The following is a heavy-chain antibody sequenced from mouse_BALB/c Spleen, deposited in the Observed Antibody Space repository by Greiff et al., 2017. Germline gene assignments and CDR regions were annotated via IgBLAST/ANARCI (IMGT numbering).Heavy chain of an antibody. CDR1: GYSITSGYF. Sequence: EVKLMESGPGLVKPSQSLSLTCSVTGYSITSGYFWNWIRQFPGNILEWMGYISYDGNNNYNPSLKNRISITRDTSKNQFFLKLNSVTTEDTATYYCARDTIYDGYYRFAYWGQGTLVTVSA. CDR3: ARDTIYDGYYRFAY. J-gene: IGHJ3*01. D-gene: IGHD2-3*01. V-gene: IGHV3-6*02. CDR2: ISYDGNN.